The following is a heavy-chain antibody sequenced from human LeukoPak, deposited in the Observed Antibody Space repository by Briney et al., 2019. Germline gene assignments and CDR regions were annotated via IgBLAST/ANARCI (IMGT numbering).Heavy chain of an antibody. CDR2: IYPGDSDT. CDR1: GYSFTTYW. D-gene: IGHD6-19*01. J-gene: IGHJ3*02. CDR3: ARHGDGIAVAYMGAFDI. Sequence: ESLKISCKGSGYSFTTYWIGWVRQMPGKGLEWMGIIYPGDSDTRYSPSFQGQVTISADKSISTAYLQWSSLKASDTAMYYCARHGDGIAVAYMGAFDIWGQGTMVTVSS. V-gene: IGHV5-51*01.